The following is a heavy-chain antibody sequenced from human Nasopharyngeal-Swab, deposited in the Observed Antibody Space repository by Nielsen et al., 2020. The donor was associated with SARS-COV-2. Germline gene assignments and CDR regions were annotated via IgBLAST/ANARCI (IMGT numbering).Heavy chain of an antibody. CDR2: IRSKAYGGTT. J-gene: IGHJ4*02. CDR3: TRVGEDTAMVDFDY. CDR1: GFTFGDYA. V-gene: IGHV3-49*04. D-gene: IGHD5-18*01. Sequence: GGSLRLSCTASGFTFGDYAMSWVRQAPGKGLEWVGFIRSKAYGGTTEYAASVKGRFTISRDDSKSIAYLRMNSLKTEDTAVYYCTRVGEDTAMVDFDYWGQGTLVTVSS.